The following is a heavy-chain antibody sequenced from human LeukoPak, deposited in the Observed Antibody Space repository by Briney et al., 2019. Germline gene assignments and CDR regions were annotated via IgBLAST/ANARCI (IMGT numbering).Heavy chain of an antibody. Sequence: GGSLRLSCAASGFTFSNAWMSWVRQAPGKGLEWVGRIESKTDGGTTDYAAPVKGRFTISRDDSKNTLFLQMNSLKTEDTAVYFCTTVPNVSFYFDSSGYLYYWGQGTLVTVSS. V-gene: IGHV3-15*04. CDR2: IESKTDGGTT. CDR3: TTVPNVSFYFDSSGYLYY. D-gene: IGHD3-22*01. CDR1: GFTFSNAW. J-gene: IGHJ4*02.